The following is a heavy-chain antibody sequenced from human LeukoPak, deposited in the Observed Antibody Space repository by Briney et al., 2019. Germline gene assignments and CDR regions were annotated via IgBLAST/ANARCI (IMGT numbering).Heavy chain of an antibody. Sequence: PGGSLRLSCAASRFTVSSNYMSWVRQAPGKGLEWVSVIYSGGSTSYADSVKGRFTISRDNSKNTLYLQMNSLRAEDTAVYYCARDLDGYIDCWGQGTLVTVSS. V-gene: IGHV3-66*02. CDR3: ARDLDGYIDC. J-gene: IGHJ4*02. CDR1: RFTVSSNY. D-gene: IGHD5-24*01. CDR2: IYSGGST.